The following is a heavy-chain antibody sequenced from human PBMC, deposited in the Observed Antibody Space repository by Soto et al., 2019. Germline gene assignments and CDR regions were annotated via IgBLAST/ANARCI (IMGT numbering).Heavy chain of an antibody. CDR2: ISYDGSNK. Sequence: PGGFLRLSCAASGFTFSSYAMHWVRQAPGKGLEWVAVISYDGSNKYYADSVKGRFTISRDNSKNTLYVQMNSLGAEDTAVYYCAREWSISVAAPGYWGQGTLVTVSS. CDR3: AREWSISVAAPGY. V-gene: IGHV3-30-3*01. J-gene: IGHJ4*02. D-gene: IGHD6-19*01. CDR1: GFTFSSYA.